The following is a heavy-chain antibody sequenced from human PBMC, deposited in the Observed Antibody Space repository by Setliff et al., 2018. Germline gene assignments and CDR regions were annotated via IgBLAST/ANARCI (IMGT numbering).Heavy chain of an antibody. CDR2: IYTSGST. D-gene: IGHD6-19*01. CDR1: GGSISSYY. CDR3: ARRTPRRSSGWDFDY. Sequence: SETLSLTCTVSGGSISSYYWSWIRQPAGKGLEWIGRIYTSGSTNYNPSLKSRVTMSVDTSKNQFSLKLSSVTAADTAVYYCARRTPRRSSGWDFDYWGQGTLVTVSS. J-gene: IGHJ4*02. V-gene: IGHV4-4*07.